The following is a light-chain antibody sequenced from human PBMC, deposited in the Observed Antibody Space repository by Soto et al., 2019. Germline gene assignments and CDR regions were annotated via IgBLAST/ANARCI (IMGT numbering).Light chain of an antibody. CDR1: QNISRW. J-gene: IGKJ1*01. CDR3: QQHNTYSRT. V-gene: IGKV1-5*03. CDR2: GAS. Sequence: DIQMTQSPSTLSASVGDRVTITCRASQNISRWLAWYKQKPGKAPNLLIYGASSLESGVPSRFSGSGSGTEFTLTISSLQPDDFATYYCQQHNTYSRTCGQGTKVDIK.